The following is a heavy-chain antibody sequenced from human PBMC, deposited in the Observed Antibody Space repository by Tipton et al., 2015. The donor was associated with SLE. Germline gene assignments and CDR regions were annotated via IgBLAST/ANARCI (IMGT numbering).Heavy chain of an antibody. V-gene: IGHV5-51*03. CDR1: GYTFTNSW. J-gene: IGHJ3*01. Sequence: QSGAEVKRPGESLKISCRGSGYTFTNSWIGWVRQMPGKGLEWMGMIYPGDSDTRYSPSFEGQVTISADKSVSAAYLHWTSVKASDTAIYYCAKRGGAWNAALYAFDVWGQGTAVTVPS. CDR2: IYPGDSDT. CDR3: AKRGGAWNAALYAFDV. D-gene: IGHD1-1*01.